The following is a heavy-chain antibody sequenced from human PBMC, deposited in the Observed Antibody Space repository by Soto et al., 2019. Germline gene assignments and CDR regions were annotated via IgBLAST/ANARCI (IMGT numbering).Heavy chain of an antibody. CDR2: IYYSGST. V-gene: IGHV4-59*08. CDR3: ARQLRDIVVVPARGGRHNWFDP. CDR1: GGSISSYY. J-gene: IGHJ5*02. Sequence: SETLSLTCTVSGGSISSYYWSWIRQPPGKGLEWIGYIYYSGSTNYNPSLKSRVTISVDTSKNQFSLKLSSGTAADTAVYYCARQLRDIVVVPARGGRHNWFDPWGQGTLVTVSS. D-gene: IGHD2-2*01.